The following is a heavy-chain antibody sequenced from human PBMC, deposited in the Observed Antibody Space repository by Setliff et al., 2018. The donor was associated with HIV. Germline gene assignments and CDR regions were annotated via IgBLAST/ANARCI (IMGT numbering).Heavy chain of an antibody. CDR3: ARDAGPHYGSGPPLEY. Sequence: SETLSLTCTVSGGSISRYYWSWIRQPAGKGPEWIGRVYPSGNINYNPSLKSQLTMSIDTSKNQFSLKLSSVTATDTAVYYCARDAGPHYGSGPPLEYWGQGIQVTVSS. V-gene: IGHV4-4*07. D-gene: IGHD3-10*01. J-gene: IGHJ4*02. CDR2: VYPSGNI. CDR1: GGSISRYY.